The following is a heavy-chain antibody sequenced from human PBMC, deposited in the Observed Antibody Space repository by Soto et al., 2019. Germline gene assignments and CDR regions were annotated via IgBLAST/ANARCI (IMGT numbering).Heavy chain of an antibody. CDR2: ISAYNGNT. CDR1: GYTFTSYG. D-gene: IGHD3-10*01. J-gene: IGHJ6*02. CDR3: ARDGSGSYYLYYYYGMDV. V-gene: IGHV1-18*01. Sequence: ASVKVSCKASGYTFTSYGISWVRQAPGQGLEWMGWISAYNGNTNYAQKLQGRVTMITDTSTSTAYMELRSLRSDDTAVYYCARDGSGSYYLYYYYGMDVWGQGTTVTVSS.